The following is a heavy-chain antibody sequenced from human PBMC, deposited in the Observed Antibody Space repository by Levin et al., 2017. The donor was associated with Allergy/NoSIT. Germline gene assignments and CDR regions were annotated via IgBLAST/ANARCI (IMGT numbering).Heavy chain of an antibody. CDR1: GFPFSSSA. CDR3: AKCLTGYSSFLTRYYYYYYMDV. D-gene: IGHD6-19*01. V-gene: IGHV3-23*01. CDR2: ISGSGGST. Sequence: LSLPCAASGFPFSSSAMSWVRPAPGKGLEWVSAISGSGGSTYYADSVKGRFTLSRDNSKNTLYLQMNSLRAEDTAVYYCAKCLTGYSSFLTRYYYYYYMDVWGKGTTVTVSS. J-gene: IGHJ6*03.